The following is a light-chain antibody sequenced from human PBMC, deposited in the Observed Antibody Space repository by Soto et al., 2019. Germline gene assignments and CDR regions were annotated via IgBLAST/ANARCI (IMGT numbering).Light chain of an antibody. Sequence: EIVMTQSPATLSVSPGERATLSCRASQSVNSNLAWYRQKPGQAPRLLISDASTRATGVPARLSGSGSGTEFTLTIGSLQSGGSGIYYCQQYNFWPPLTFGGGTKVEIK. CDR1: QSVNSN. CDR3: QQYNFWPPLT. V-gene: IGKV3-15*01. J-gene: IGKJ4*01. CDR2: DAS.